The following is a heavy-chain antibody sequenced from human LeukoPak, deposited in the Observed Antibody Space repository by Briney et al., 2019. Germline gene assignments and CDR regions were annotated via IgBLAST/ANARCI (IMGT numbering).Heavy chain of an antibody. V-gene: IGHV3-7*01. Sequence: AGGSLRLSCAASGFTFSSYWMSWVRQAPGKGLEWVANIKQDGSEKYYVDSVKGRFTISRDNAKNSLYLQMNSLRAEDTAVYYCARAAVVVPAAKAGWCYYYYMDVWGKGTTVTVSS. CDR3: ARAAVVVPAAKAGWCYYYYMDV. CDR2: IKQDGSEK. D-gene: IGHD2-2*01. CDR1: GFTFSSYW. J-gene: IGHJ6*03.